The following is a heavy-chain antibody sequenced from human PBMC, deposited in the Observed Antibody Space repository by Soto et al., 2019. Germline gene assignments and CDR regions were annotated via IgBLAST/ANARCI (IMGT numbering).Heavy chain of an antibody. J-gene: IGHJ4*02. D-gene: IGHD1-26*01. CDR1: GGSFSGYY. Sequence: SETLSLTCAVYGGSFSGYYWSWIRQPPGKGLEWIGEINHSGSTNYNPSLKSRVTISVDTSKNQFSLKLSSVTAADTAGYYCAFLRGATDYWGQGTLVTVSS. CDR2: INHSGST. V-gene: IGHV4-34*01. CDR3: AFLRGATDY.